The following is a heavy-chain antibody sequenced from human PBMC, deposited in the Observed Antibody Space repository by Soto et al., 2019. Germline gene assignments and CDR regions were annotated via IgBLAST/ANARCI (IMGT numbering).Heavy chain of an antibody. D-gene: IGHD3-3*01. J-gene: IGHJ5*02. CDR3: ASNYDFWGP. Sequence: SETRSLTCAVSGYSISSGYYWGWIRQPPGKGLEWIGSIYHSGSTYYNPSLKSRVTISVDTSKNQFSLKLSSVTAADTAVYYCASNYDFWGPWGQGTLVT. CDR2: IYHSGST. CDR1: GYSISSGYY. V-gene: IGHV4-38-2*01.